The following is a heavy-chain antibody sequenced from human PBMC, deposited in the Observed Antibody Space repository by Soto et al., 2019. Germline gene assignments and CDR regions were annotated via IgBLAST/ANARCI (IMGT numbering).Heavy chain of an antibody. V-gene: IGHV4-31*03. CDR3: ARALTTVTLFDP. D-gene: IGHD4-17*01. CDR2: IYYSGST. J-gene: IGHJ5*02. Sequence: QVQLQESGPGLVKPSQTLSLTCTFSGGSISSGGYYWRWIRQHPGKGLEWIGYIYYSGSTYYNPSLKSRVTISVDTSKNQFSLKLSSVTAADTAVYYCARALTTVTLFDPWGQGTLVTVSS. CDR1: GGSISSGGYY.